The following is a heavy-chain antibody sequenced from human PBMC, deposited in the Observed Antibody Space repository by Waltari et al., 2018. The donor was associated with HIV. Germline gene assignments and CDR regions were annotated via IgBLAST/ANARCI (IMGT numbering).Heavy chain of an antibody. CDR1: GGSLSGYS. D-gene: IGHD3-16*01. V-gene: IGHV4-34*02. Sequence: QVHLPQWGSGLLKTSGTLSLTCAVYGGSLSGYSWTWIRQAPGRGLEWMGEIDHPGTSTYNPSLKGRVTMSVDTSKNQFSLTLKSVTAADTAVYYCVRGFGNYGFYFDYWGQGKLVSVSS. CDR3: VRGFGNYGFYFDY. CDR2: IDHPGTS. J-gene: IGHJ4*02.